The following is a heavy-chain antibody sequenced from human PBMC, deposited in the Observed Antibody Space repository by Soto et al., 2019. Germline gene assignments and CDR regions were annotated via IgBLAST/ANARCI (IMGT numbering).Heavy chain of an antibody. CDR3: MDG. J-gene: IGHJ6*02. Sequence: QVQLVESGGGVVQPGRSLRLSCAASGFTFSSYAMHWVRQAPGKGLEWVAVISYDGSNKYYADSVKGRFTISRDNSKNTLYLQMNSLRAEYTAVYYGMDGWGQGPTVTVSS. CDR2: ISYDGSNK. CDR1: GFTFSSYA. V-gene: IGHV3-30-3*01.